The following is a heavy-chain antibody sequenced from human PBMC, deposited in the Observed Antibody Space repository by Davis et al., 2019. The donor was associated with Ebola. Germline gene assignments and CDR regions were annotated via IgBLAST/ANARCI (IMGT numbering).Heavy chain of an antibody. CDR3: ARGFFPEE. CDR2: INHSGST. D-gene: IGHD2/OR15-2a*01. J-gene: IGHJ4*02. Sequence: SETLSLTCTVSGGSISSYYWNWIRQTPGKGLEWIGEINHSGSTNYNPSLKSRVTISVDTSKNQFSLKLSSVTAADTAVYYCARGFFPEEWGQGTLVTVSS. V-gene: IGHV4-34*01. CDR1: GGSISSYY.